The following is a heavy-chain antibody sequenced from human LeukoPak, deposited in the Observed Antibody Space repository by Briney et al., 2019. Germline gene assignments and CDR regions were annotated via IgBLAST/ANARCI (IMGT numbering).Heavy chain of an antibody. Sequence: KPSETLSLTCTVSGGSIGSYYWSWIRQPPGKGLEWIGEINHSGSTNYNPSLKSRVTISVDTSKNQFSLKLSSVTAADTAVYYCARRRSCSGGSCYGRASFDYWGQGTLVTVSS. CDR1: GGSIGSYY. D-gene: IGHD2-15*01. CDR2: INHSGST. CDR3: ARRRSCSGGSCYGRASFDY. J-gene: IGHJ4*02. V-gene: IGHV4-34*01.